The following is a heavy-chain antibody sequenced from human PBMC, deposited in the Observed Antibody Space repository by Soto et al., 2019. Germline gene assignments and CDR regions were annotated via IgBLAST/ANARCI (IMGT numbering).Heavy chain of an antibody. Sequence: SGGSLRLSCAASGFTFSSFAMNWVRQAPGKGLEWISFISSRDNTIHYAESVKGRFTISRDNAENSLFLQMNSLRDEDTAVYYCARGGAVVVTAIRGRPYYYYGMDVWGQGTTVTVSS. CDR3: ARGGAVVVTAIRGRPYYYYGMDV. D-gene: IGHD2-21*02. CDR1: GFTFSSFA. V-gene: IGHV3-48*02. CDR2: ISSRDNTI. J-gene: IGHJ6*02.